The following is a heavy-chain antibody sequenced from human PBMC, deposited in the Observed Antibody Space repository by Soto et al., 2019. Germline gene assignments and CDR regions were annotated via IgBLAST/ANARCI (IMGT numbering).Heavy chain of an antibody. V-gene: IGHV3-33*01. J-gene: IGHJ4*02. Sequence: QVQLVESGGGVVQPGRSLRLSCAASGFTFSSFGMHWVRQAPGKGLEWVAVIWYDGSQKYYADSVKGRFIISRDNSMNMLYFQMDNMRAEDSAVYYCVSFNGGYKNVFDYWGQGTLVTVSS. D-gene: IGHD4-17*01. CDR1: GFTFSSFG. CDR2: IWYDGSQK. CDR3: VSFNGGYKNVFDY.